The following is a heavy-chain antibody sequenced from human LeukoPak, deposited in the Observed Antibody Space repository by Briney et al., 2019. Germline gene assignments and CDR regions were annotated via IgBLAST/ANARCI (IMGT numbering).Heavy chain of an antibody. J-gene: IGHJ4*02. D-gene: IGHD2-15*01. Sequence: GGSLRLSCAASGFTFSSYAMSWVRQAPGKGLEWVSAISGSGGSTYYADSVKGRFTISRDNSKNTLYLQMNSLRAEDTAVYYCAKGTKLAVAANNYFDYWGQGTLLTVSS. CDR3: AKGTKLAVAANNYFDY. V-gene: IGHV3-23*01. CDR2: ISGSGGST. CDR1: GFTFSSYA.